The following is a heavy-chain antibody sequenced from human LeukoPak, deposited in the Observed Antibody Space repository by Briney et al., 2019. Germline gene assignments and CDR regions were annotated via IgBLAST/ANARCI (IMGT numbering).Heavy chain of an antibody. Sequence: GGSLRLSCAASGFIVSDDYISWVRQAPGKGLEWVANIKQDGSEKYYVDSVKGRFTISRDNAKNSLYLQMNSLRAEDTAVYYCARDYDYDKYYYYYMDVWGKGTTVTVSS. CDR3: ARDYDYDKYYYYYMDV. CDR2: IKQDGSEK. J-gene: IGHJ6*03. D-gene: IGHD3-22*01. CDR1: GFIVSDDY. V-gene: IGHV3-7*01.